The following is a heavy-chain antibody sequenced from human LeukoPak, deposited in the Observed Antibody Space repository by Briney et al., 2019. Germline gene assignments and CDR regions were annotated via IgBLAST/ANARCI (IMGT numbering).Heavy chain of an antibody. J-gene: IGHJ4*02. Sequence: ASVKVSCKASGYTFTSHGMNWVRQAPGQGLEWMGWINTNTGHATYAQGFTGRFVFSLDTSVSTAYQQISSLKTEDIAVYYCARDLWDYWGQGTLVTVSS. D-gene: IGHD2-21*01. CDR2: INTNTGHA. CDR1: GYTFTSHG. V-gene: IGHV7-4-1*02. CDR3: ARDLWDY.